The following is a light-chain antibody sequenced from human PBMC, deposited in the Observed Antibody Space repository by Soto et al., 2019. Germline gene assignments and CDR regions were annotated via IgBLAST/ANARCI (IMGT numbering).Light chain of an antibody. CDR3: QEYHGSPVT. V-gene: IGKV3-20*01. Sequence: EIVLTQSPDTLSLSPGERATLSCRASQSIRSGRLAWYQQKPGQAPRLVIFDASNRASGTPERFSGSGSGTDFTLTIARLESEDSAVYYCQEYHGSPVTFGLGTRLEIK. J-gene: IGKJ5*01. CDR1: QSIRSGR. CDR2: DAS.